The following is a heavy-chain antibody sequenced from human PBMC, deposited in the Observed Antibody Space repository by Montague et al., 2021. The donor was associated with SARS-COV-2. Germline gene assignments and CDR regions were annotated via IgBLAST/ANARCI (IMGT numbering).Heavy chain of an antibody. CDR3: ARVGRGSSWYEVAFDI. Sequence: SETLSLTCTVSSGSISRYSWTWIRQPPRKGLEWIGYIYNSGSTNYNPSLTSQVTISVDTSKNQFSLKLSSVAAADTAVYYCARVGRGSSWYEVAFDIWGQGTMVTVSS. D-gene: IGHD6-13*01. CDR1: SGSISRYS. CDR2: IYNSGST. J-gene: IGHJ3*02. V-gene: IGHV4-59*01.